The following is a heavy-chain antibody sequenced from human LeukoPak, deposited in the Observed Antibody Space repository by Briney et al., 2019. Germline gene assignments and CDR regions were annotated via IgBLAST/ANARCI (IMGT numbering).Heavy chain of an antibody. CDR1: GGTFISYA. CDR2: IIPIFGTA. D-gene: IGHD1-20*01. J-gene: IGHJ4*02. V-gene: IGHV1-69*13. CDR3: ARDLGSNWNALDY. Sequence: SVKVSCKASGGTFISYAISWVRQAPGQGLEWMGGIIPIFGTANYAQKFQGRVTITADESTSTAYMELSSLRSEDTAVYYCARDLGSNWNALDYWGQGTLVTVSS.